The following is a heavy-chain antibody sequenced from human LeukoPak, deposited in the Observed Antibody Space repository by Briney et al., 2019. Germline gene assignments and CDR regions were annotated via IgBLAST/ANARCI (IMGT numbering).Heavy chain of an antibody. CDR3: TTDLSELDDSGYYAKYFHH. D-gene: IGHD3-22*01. CDR1: GFTFSKVW. CDR2: LKSKTDGWTI. Sequence: WGSLRLSFAASGFTFSKVWMSWVRQAPGEGLELVGRLKSKTDGWTIDYAAPVKGRFTISRDDSKDTLFLQMNSLKTEDTAVYYCTTDLSELDDSGYYAKYFHHWGQGTLVSVSS. J-gene: IGHJ1*01. V-gene: IGHV3-15*01.